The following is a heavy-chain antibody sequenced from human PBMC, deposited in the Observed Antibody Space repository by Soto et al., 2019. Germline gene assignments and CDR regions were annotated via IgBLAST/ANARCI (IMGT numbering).Heavy chain of an antibody. CDR2: IYYSGST. CDR1: GGSISSGGYY. D-gene: IGHD3-10*01. CDR3: ARLLLWFGELPIDYFDY. V-gene: IGHV4-31*03. J-gene: IGHJ4*02. Sequence: QVQLQESGPGLVNPSQTLSLTCTVSGGSISSGGYYWSWIRQHPGKGLEWIGYIYYSGSTYYNPSLKSRVTISVDTSKNQFSLKLSSVTAADTAVYYCARLLLWFGELPIDYFDYWGQGTLVTVSS.